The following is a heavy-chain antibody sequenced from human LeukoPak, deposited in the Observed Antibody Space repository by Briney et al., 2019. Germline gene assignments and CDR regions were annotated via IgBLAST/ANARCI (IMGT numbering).Heavy chain of an antibody. CDR3: ARAPRSGAYWFDP. Sequence: PSETLSLTRTVSGGSISSYYWSWIRQPPGKGLEWIGYIYYSGSTNYNPSLKSRVTISVDTSKNQFSLKLSSVTAADTAVCYCARAPRSGAYWFDPRGQGTLVTVSS. D-gene: IGHD3-3*01. CDR2: IYYSGST. V-gene: IGHV4-59*01. J-gene: IGHJ5*02. CDR1: GGSISSYY.